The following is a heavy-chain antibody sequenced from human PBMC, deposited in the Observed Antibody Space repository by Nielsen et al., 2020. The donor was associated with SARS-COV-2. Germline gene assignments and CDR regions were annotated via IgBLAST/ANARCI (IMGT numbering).Heavy chain of an antibody. CDR3: ARVGDCSSTSCYL. D-gene: IGHD2-2*01. Sequence: GESLKISCAASGFTFSSFWMSWVRQDPGKGLEWVANINQDRSEKYYVDSVKGRFTISRDNAKNSLYLQMNSLRAEDTAVYYCARVGDCSSTSCYLGGQGTLVTVSS. CDR1: GFTFSSFW. J-gene: IGHJ4*02. CDR2: INQDRSEK. V-gene: IGHV3-7*03.